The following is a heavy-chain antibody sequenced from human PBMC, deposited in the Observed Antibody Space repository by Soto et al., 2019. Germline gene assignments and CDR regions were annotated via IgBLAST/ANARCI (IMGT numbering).Heavy chain of an antibody. CDR2: IDRSGST. CDR3: SRRAPEGFDP. V-gene: IGHV4-39*01. Sequence: SETLSLTCSVSGDSITTSSYYWAWIRQSPGKGLEWIGSIDRSGSTYYNAALKRRVTVFVDTSKNQFSLKLTSVTAADTSLYYCSRRAPEGFDPWGQGTQVTVSS. J-gene: IGHJ5*02. CDR1: GDSITTSSYY.